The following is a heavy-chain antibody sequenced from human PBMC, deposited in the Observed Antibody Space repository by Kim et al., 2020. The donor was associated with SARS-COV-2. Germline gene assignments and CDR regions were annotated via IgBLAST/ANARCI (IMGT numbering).Heavy chain of an antibody. V-gene: IGHV3-30*18. CDR2: ISYDGSNK. CDR1: GFTFSSYG. Sequence: GGSLRLSCAASGFTFSSYGMHWVRQAPGKGLEWVAVISYDGSNKYYADSVKGRFTISRDNSKNTLYLQMNSLRAEDTAVYYCAKFYPSDSSGYLRELDAFDIWGQGTMVTVSS. CDR3: AKFYPSDSSGYLRELDAFDI. J-gene: IGHJ3*02. D-gene: IGHD3-22*01.